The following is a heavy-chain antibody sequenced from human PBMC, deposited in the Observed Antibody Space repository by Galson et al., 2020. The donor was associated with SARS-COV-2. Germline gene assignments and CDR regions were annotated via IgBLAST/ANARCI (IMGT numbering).Heavy chain of an antibody. J-gene: IGHJ5*02. Sequence: PSDALTLTCRVSGVSLRVYYSHWIPQPPGKGLERIGEIHPSGSTNYNASLKSRVTISLDTSKNQFSLKVTSVTAADTAVYYCARKVGPGAWFDPWGQGSLVTVSS. CDR3: ARKVGPGAWFDP. V-gene: IGHV4-34*01. CDR1: GVSLRVYY. D-gene: IGHD1-26*01. CDR2: IHPSGST.